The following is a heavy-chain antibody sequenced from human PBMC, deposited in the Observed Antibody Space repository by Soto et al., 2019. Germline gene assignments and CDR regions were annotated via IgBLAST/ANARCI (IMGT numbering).Heavy chain of an antibody. CDR3: AKDMIQGGGYLPDAFDI. CDR1: GFTFDDYA. CDR2: ISWNSGSI. D-gene: IGHD3-22*01. V-gene: IGHV3-9*01. J-gene: IGHJ3*02. Sequence: GGSLRLSCSASGFTFDDYAMHWVRQAPGKGLEWVSGISWNSGSIGYADSVKGRFTISRDNAKNSLYLQMNSLRAEDTALYYCAKDMIQGGGYLPDAFDIWGQGTMVTVSS.